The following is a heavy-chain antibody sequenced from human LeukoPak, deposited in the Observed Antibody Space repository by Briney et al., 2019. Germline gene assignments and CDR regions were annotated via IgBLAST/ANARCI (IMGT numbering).Heavy chain of an antibody. CDR2: FDPEDGET. V-gene: IGHV1-24*01. CDR3: ATWWLRLGNWFDP. D-gene: IGHD5-12*01. CDR1: GYTLTELS. J-gene: IGHJ5*02. Sequence: ASVKVSCKVSGYTLTELSMHWVRLAPGKGLEWLGGFDPEDGETIYAQKFQGRVTMTEDTSTDTAYMELSSLRSEDTAVYYCATWWLRLGNWFDPWGQGTLVTVSS.